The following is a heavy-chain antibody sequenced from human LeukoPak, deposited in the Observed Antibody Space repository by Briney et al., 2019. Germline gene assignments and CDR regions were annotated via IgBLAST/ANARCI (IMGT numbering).Heavy chain of an antibody. V-gene: IGHV3-21*01. CDR3: ARGLEMATIFCLDY. Sequence: GGSLRLSCAASGFTFSSYSMNWVRQAPGKGLEWVSSISSSSSYIYYADSVKGRFTISRGNAKNSLYLQMNSLRADDTAVYYCARGLEMATIFCLDYWGQGTLVTVSS. CDR1: GFTFSSYS. J-gene: IGHJ4*02. CDR2: ISSSSSYI. D-gene: IGHD5-24*01.